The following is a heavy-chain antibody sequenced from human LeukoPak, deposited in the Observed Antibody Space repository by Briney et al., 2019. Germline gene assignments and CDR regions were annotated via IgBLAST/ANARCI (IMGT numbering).Heavy chain of an antibody. V-gene: IGHV3-30-3*01. CDR1: GFTFSSYA. D-gene: IGHD3-3*01. CDR2: ISYDGSNK. Sequence: GSLRLSCAASGFTFSSYAMHWVRQAPGKGLEWVAVISYDGSNKYYADSVKGRFTISRDNSKNTLYLQMNSLRAEDTAVYYCARDRGGLRFLEWPIWYFDYWGQGTLVTVSS. CDR3: ARDRGGLRFLEWPIWYFDY. J-gene: IGHJ4*02.